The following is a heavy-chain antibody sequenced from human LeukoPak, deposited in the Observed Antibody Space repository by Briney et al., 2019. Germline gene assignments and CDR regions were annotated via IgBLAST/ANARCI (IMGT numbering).Heavy chain of an antibody. Sequence: GGSLRLSCAASGFFFSNYATTWVRQAPGKGLEWVSGISGSGGSTYYADSVKGRFTISRDNSKNTLYLHMNSLRAEDTAVYYCAKDRELLPFDYWGQGTLVTVSS. V-gene: IGHV3-23*01. CDR2: ISGSGGST. J-gene: IGHJ4*02. CDR1: GFFFSNYA. CDR3: AKDRELLPFDY. D-gene: IGHD1-26*01.